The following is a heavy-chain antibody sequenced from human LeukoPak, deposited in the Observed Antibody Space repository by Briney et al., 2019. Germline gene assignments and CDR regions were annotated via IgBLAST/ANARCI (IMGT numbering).Heavy chain of an antibody. CDR3: AHSGWAYYYYGMDV. CDR1: GFTFSSYA. V-gene: IGHV3-66*01. J-gene: IGHJ6*02. CDR2: IYSGGST. Sequence: PGGSLRLSCAGSGFTFSSYAMSWVRQAPGKGLEWVSVIYSGGSTYYADSVKGRFTISRDNSKNTLYLQMNSLRAEDTAVYYCAHSGWAYYYYGMDVWGQGTTVTVSS. D-gene: IGHD6-19*01.